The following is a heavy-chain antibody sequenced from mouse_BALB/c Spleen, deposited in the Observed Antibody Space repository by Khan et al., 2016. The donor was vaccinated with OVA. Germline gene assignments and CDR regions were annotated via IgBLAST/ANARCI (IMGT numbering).Heavy chain of an antibody. V-gene: IGHV9-2-1*01. CDR3: AGRKHRYVEV. J-gene: IGHJ1*01. CDR2: INTETGET. Sequence: QVQLKQSGPELKKPGETVKISCTASGYTFTDYSMHWVMQSPGKGLKWMGWINTETGETTYADDFKGRFAFSLATSASTAYLQINNLKNDDRATYYCAGRKHRYVEVWGAGTTVTVSS. CDR1: GYTFTDYS.